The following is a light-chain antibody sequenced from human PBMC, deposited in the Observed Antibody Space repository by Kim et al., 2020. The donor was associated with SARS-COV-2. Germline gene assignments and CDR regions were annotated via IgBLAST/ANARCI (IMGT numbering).Light chain of an antibody. CDR1: SDINVGSYR. CDR3: MIWHNSAWV. Sequence: QPVLTQPSSLSASPGASASLTCTLRSDINVGSYRIYWYQQKPGSPPQYLLRYKSDSDKQQGSGVPSRFSGSKDASANAGILFISGLQSEDEADYHCMIWHNSAWVFGGGTQLTAL. V-gene: IGLV5-45*03. CDR2: YKSDSDK. J-gene: IGLJ2*01.